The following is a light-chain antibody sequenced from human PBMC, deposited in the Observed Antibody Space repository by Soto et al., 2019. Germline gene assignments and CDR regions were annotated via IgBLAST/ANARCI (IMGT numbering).Light chain of an antibody. Sequence: AIQLTQSPSSLSASIGDRVTITCRASQDINSYLAWYQQKPGKAPNLLIYHASSLETGVPSRFSGSGSGTEFTLTISSLQPDDFATYYCQHYNSYGTFGQGTKVDIK. CDR1: QDINSY. CDR3: QHYNSYGT. V-gene: IGKV1-13*02. CDR2: HAS. J-gene: IGKJ1*01.